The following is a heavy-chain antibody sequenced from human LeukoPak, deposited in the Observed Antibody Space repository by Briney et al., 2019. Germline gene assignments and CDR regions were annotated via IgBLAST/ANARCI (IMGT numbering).Heavy chain of an antibody. CDR1: GGSISSYY. J-gene: IGHJ5*02. Sequence: SETLSLTCTVSGGSISSYYWSWIRQPPGKGLEWIGYIYYSGSTNYNPSLKSRVTISVDTSKNQFFLKLSSVTAADTAVYYCAIALRGGWFDPWGQGTLVTVSS. CDR2: IYYSGST. V-gene: IGHV4-59*01. CDR3: AIALRGGWFDP. D-gene: IGHD3-10*01.